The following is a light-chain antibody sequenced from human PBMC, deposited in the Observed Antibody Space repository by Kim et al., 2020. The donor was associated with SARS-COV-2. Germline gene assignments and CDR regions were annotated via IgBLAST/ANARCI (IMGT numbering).Light chain of an antibody. Sequence: DIQMTQSPSTLSASVGDRVTMTCRASQSISSWLAWYQQKPGKAPNLLIYKASSLQGGVPSRFSGSGSGTQFTLTISSLQPDDFATYYCQHTNGYPLTFGQGTKVDIK. V-gene: IGKV1-5*03. CDR3: QHTNGYPLT. CDR2: KAS. J-gene: IGKJ1*01. CDR1: QSISSW.